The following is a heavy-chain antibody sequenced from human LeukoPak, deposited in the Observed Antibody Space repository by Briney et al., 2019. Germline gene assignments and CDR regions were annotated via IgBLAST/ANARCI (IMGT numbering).Heavy chain of an antibody. J-gene: IGHJ5*02. CDR2: INPNSGGT. CDR3: ARDGRGIYGSGTLGP. V-gene: IGHV1-2*02. D-gene: IGHD3-10*01. Sequence: ASVKVSCKASGYTFTGYYMHWVRQAPGQGLEWMGWINPNSGGTNYAQKFQGGVTMTRDTSISTAYMELSRLRSDDTAVYYCARDGRGIYGSGTLGPWGQGTLVTVSS. CDR1: GYTFTGYY.